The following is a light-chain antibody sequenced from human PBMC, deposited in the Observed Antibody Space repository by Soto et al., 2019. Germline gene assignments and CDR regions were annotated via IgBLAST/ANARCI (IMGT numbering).Light chain of an antibody. CDR3: QQYHSFPRT. V-gene: IGKV1-5*03. Sequence: DIQMTQSPSTLSASVGDRVTITCRASQSISSWLAWYQQKPGKAPKLLIYKASSLESGVPSRFSGSGSGTEFTLTISSLQPYDFATYYCQQYHSFPRTFGQGTKLEIK. CDR1: QSISSW. CDR2: KAS. J-gene: IGKJ2*02.